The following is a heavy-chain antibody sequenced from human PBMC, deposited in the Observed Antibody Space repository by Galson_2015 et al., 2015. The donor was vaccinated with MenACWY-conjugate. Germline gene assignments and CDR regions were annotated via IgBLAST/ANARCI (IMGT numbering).Heavy chain of an antibody. D-gene: IGHD4-17*01. V-gene: IGHV3-7*03. Sequence: SLRLSCAASGFSFSGSWMSWVRQAPGKGLEWVANIKQDASEKYYVDSVKGRFAISRDNAKTSLYLQMNNLGAEDTAVYYCARGPRYGAFDIWGQGTMVTVSS. CDR3: ARGPRYGAFDI. CDR1: GFSFSGSW. CDR2: IKQDASEK. J-gene: IGHJ3*02.